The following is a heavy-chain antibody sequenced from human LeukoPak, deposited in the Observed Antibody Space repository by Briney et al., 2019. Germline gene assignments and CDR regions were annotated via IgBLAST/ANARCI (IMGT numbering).Heavy chain of an antibody. CDR1: GYTFTSYG. Sequence: ASVTVSCKASGYTFTSYGISWVRQAPGQGLEWMGWINAYNGNTNYAQKLQGRVTMTTDTSTSTAYMELRSLRSDDTAVYYCARDGIAVALRGTFDYWGQGTLVTVSS. D-gene: IGHD6-19*01. CDR2: INAYNGNT. V-gene: IGHV1-18*01. CDR3: ARDGIAVALRGTFDY. J-gene: IGHJ4*02.